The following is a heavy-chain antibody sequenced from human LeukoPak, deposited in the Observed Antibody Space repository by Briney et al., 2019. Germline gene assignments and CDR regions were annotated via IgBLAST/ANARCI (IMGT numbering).Heavy chain of an antibody. Sequence: GGSLRLSCAASGFTFSNAWMSWVRQAPGKGLEWVGRIKSKTDGGTTDYAAPVKGRFTISRDDSKNTLYLQMNSLKTEDTAVYYCTTGRIAGYYDYYYGMDVWGQGTTVTVSS. CDR2: IKSKTDGGTT. CDR3: TTGRIAGYYDYYYGMDV. CDR1: GFTFSNAW. V-gene: IGHV3-15*01. J-gene: IGHJ6*02. D-gene: IGHD6-13*01.